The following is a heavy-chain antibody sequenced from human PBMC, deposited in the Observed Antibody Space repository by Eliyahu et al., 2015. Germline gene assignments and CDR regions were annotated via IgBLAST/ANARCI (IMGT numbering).Heavy chain of an antibody. CDR2: ISWNSGSL. V-gene: IGHV3-9*01. J-gene: IGHJ3*02. CDR1: GFSLETHA. D-gene: IGHD4-11*01. Sequence: EVQLVESGGGLVQPGRSLRLXCVVSGFSLETHAMPWVRQVPGKGLEWVSGISWNSGSLEYADSVKGRFTITRDNAKNSLYLQINSLKPEDTAVYYCGRDMTPVISDAFDIWGQGTLAIVSS. CDR3: GRDMTPVISDAFDI.